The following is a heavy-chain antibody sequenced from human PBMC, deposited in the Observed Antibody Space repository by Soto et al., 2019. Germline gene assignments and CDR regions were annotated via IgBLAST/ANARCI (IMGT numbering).Heavy chain of an antibody. D-gene: IGHD6-19*01. J-gene: IGHJ6*02. CDR3: ARDYSSGWYGHYYYGMDV. CDR2: ISSSGSTI. V-gene: IGHV3-11*01. CDR1: GFTFSDYY. Sequence: GSLSLSCAASGFTFSDYYMSWIRQAPGKGLEWVSYISSSGSTIYYADSVKGRFTISRDNAKNSLYLQMNSLRAEDTAVYYCARDYSSGWYGHYYYGMDVWGQGTTVTVSS.